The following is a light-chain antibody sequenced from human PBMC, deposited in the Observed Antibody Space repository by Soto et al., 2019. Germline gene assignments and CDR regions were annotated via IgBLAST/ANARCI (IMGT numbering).Light chain of an antibody. Sequence: DIQMTQSPSTLSASAGDRVTITCRASQSISHLLAWYQQKPGRAPTLLIYKASTLESGVPSRFSGSGSGTEFTLTISSLQPDDLATYYCQQYSRYPLTFGQGTRLEIK. CDR3: QQYSRYPLT. J-gene: IGKJ5*01. V-gene: IGKV1-5*03. CDR1: QSISHL. CDR2: KAS.